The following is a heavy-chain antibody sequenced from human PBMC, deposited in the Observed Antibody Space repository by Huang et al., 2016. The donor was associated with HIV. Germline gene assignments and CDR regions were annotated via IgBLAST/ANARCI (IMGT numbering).Heavy chain of an antibody. CDR1: GYTFTNYD. CDR3: ARSAYGDLDY. CDR2: MNPNTGNT. D-gene: IGHD4-17*01. J-gene: IGHJ4*02. V-gene: IGHV1-8*02. Sequence: QVHLVQSGAEVKKPGASVTVTCKASGYTFTNYDINWGRQAPGRGLEWMGGMNPNTGNTGFAQSFQGRVTMTRKTSRTTAYMELTSLTSEDTAVYYCARSAYGDLDYWGLGTLVIVSS.